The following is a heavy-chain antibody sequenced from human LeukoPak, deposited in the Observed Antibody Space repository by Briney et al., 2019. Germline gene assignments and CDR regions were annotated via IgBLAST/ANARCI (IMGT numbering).Heavy chain of an antibody. CDR3: ARESRYRDYFDY. CDR2: VSPSGNTT. V-gene: IGHV3-23*01. D-gene: IGHD1-14*01. CDR1: VFTFSTYA. Sequence: AGSLRLSCASSVFTFSTYAISCVRQPPGKALEWVSGVSPSGNTTYYPDSVKGRFAISRDNAKNTVYLQMNSVRADDTAVYYCARESRYRDYFDYWGQGTMVTVSS. J-gene: IGHJ4*02.